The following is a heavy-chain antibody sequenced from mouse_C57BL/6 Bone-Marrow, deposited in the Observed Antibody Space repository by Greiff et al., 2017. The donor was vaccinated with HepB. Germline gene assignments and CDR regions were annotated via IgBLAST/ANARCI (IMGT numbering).Heavy chain of an antibody. CDR2: SRNKANDYTT. CDR3: ARDAPYDYDRIMDY. V-gene: IGHV7-1*01. CDR1: GFTFSDFY. D-gene: IGHD2-4*01. Sequence: EVHLVESGGGLVQSGRSLRLSCATSGFTFSDFYMEWVRQAPGKGLEWIAASRNKANDYTTEYSASVKGRFIVSRDTSQSILYLQMNALRAEDTAIYYCARDAPYDYDRIMDYWGQGTSVTVSS. J-gene: IGHJ4*01.